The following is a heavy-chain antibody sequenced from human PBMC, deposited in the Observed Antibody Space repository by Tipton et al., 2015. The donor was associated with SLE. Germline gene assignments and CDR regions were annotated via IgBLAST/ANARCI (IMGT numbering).Heavy chain of an antibody. CDR1: GGSFSGYY. Sequence: LRLSCAVYGGSFSGYYWGWIRQPPGKGLEWIGSIYYSGSTYYNPSLKSRVTISVDTSKNQFSLKLSSVTAADTAVYYCATLPAFGVVTRFPIGYWGQGTLVTVSS. CDR2: IYYSGST. J-gene: IGHJ4*02. D-gene: IGHD4-23*01. CDR3: ATLPAFGVVTRFPIGY. V-gene: IGHV4-39*01.